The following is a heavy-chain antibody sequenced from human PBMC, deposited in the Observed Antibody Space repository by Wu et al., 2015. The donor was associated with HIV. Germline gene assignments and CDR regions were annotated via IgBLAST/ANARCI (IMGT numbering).Heavy chain of an antibody. V-gene: IGHV1-69*05. D-gene: IGHD5-12*01. CDR1: GDGFTSYA. J-gene: IGHJ6*02. Sequence: QAQLVQFGAEVKKPGSSVKVTCKASGDGFTSYAVSWVRQAPGQGLEWMGGINPLFGTTRHAQKFQDRVTVTTDEAKTIVYLELRNSLRSEDTAVYYCAINTDSVATSLYSLGVWGQGTVVTVSS. CDR2: INPLFGTT. CDR3: AINTDSVATSLYSLGV.